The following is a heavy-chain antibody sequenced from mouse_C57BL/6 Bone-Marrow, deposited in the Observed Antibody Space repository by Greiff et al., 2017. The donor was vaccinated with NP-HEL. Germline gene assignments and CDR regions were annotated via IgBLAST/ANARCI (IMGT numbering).Heavy chain of an antibody. Sequence: VHVKQSGPELVKPGASVKISCKASGYSFTGYYMNWVKQSPEKSLEWIGEINPSTGGTTYNQKFKAKATLTVDKSSSTAYMQLKSLTSEDSAVYYCARKKGTLPGYFDVWGTGTPVTVSS. CDR1: GYSFTGYY. CDR3: ARKKGTLPGYFDV. J-gene: IGHJ1*03. V-gene: IGHV1-42*01. D-gene: IGHD2-14*01. CDR2: INPSTGGT.